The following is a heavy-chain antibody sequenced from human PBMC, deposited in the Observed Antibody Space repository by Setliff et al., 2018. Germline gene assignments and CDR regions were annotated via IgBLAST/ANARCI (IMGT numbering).Heavy chain of an antibody. J-gene: IGHJ4*02. CDR1: GYSLSDFW. CDR2: IYPGDSHT. D-gene: IGHD1-26*01. Sequence: ESLKISCQGSGYSLSDFWIGWVRQMPGKGLEWMGIIYPGDSHTRYSPSVQGQVTMSADKSINTAYLQWSNLKASDTAIYYCASSLVGATYSVYFDYWGQGALVTVSS. CDR3: ASSLVGATYSVYFDY. V-gene: IGHV5-51*01.